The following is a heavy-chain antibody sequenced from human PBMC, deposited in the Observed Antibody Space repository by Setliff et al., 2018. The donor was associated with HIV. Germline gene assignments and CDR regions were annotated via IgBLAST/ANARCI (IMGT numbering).Heavy chain of an antibody. CDR3: VRRIASHLPDGFDI. V-gene: IGHV3-23*01. CDR1: GVSLNYYA. D-gene: IGHD6-6*01. J-gene: IGHJ3*02. CDR2: ISGAGSYT. Sequence: GGSLRLSCVAPGVSLNYYAFSWVRQAPGKGLEWLSGISGAGSYTYFADSVKGRFTISRDNSKNTVDLQMNSLRVEDTAMYYCVRRIASHLPDGFDIWGQGTMVTVSS.